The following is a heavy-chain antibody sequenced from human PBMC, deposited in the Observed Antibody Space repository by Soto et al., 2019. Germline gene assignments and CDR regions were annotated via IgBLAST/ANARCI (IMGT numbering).Heavy chain of an antibody. J-gene: IGHJ4*02. CDR3: VRSNRYGRSAGWGGGFDY. CDR2: IWSDGSDK. CDR1: GFTFSDSG. Sequence: VQLVESGGGVVQPGGSLRLSCATSGFTFSDSGMHWVRQAPGKGLEWVAVIWSDGSDKSYADSVEGRFTISRDNSKNTLYLQMRSPRGEDTGVFYCVRSNRYGRSAGWGGGFDYWGQGTLVTVSS. V-gene: IGHV3-33*01. D-gene: IGHD3-16*01.